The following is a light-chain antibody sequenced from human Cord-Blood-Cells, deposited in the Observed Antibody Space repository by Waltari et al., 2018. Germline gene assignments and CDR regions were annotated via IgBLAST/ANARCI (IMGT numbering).Light chain of an antibody. J-gene: IGLJ3*02. CDR1: SGHSSYA. CDR2: LNSDGSH. Sequence: QLVLTQSPPASASLRASLKLTCTLSSGHSSYAIAWHQQQTEKGPRYLMKLNSDGSHSTGDGIPDRFSGSSSGAERYLTISSLQSEDEADYYCQTWGTGIRVFGGGTKLTVL. CDR3: QTWGTGIRV. V-gene: IGLV4-69*01.